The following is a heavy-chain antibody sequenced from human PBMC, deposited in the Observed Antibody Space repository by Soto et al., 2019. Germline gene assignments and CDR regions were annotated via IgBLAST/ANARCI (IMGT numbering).Heavy chain of an antibody. V-gene: IGHV3-30-3*01. D-gene: IGHD3-16*01. J-gene: IGHJ6*04. CDR3: ARDTGSGDGDGYADVYYGMDV. CDR2: ISYGGSNK. Sequence: GGSLRLSCAASGFTFSSYAMHWVRQAPGKGLEWVAVISYGGSNKYYADSVKGRFTISRDKSKNTLYLQMNSLTAEDTAVYHCARDTGSGDGDGYADVYYGMDVWGEGTTVTLGS. CDR1: GFTFSSYA.